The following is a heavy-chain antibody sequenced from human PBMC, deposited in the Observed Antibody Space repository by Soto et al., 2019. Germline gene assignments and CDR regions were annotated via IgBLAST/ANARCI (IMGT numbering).Heavy chain of an antibody. CDR2: INHSGST. CDR3: AIAKSQRGYSGYDPFDY. Sequence: PSETLSLTCAVYGGSFSGYYWSWIRQPPGKGLEWIGEINHSGSTNYNPSLKSRVTISVDTSKNQFSLKLSSVTAADTAVYYCAIAKSQRGYSGYDPFDYWGQGTLVTVSS. D-gene: IGHD5-12*01. V-gene: IGHV4-34*01. J-gene: IGHJ4*02. CDR1: GGSFSGYY.